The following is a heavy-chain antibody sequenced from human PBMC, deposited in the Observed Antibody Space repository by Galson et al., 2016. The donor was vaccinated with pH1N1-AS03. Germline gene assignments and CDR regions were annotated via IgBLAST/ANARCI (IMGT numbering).Heavy chain of an antibody. CDR2: IRNDGSNE. CDR3: AKDQGGSGRPGY. J-gene: IGHJ4*02. D-gene: IGHD3-10*01. V-gene: IGHV3-30*02. CDR1: GFTFSYYG. Sequence: SLRLSCAASGFTFSYYGMHWVRQAPGKGLEWVASIRNDGSNEHYADTVKGRFTISTDNSKNTLHLQMNSLTPEDTAVYYCAKDQGGSGRPGYWGQGTLVTGSS.